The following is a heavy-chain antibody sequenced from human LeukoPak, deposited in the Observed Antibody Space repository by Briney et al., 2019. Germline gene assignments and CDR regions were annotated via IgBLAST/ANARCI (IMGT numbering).Heavy chain of an antibody. D-gene: IGHD2-15*01. J-gene: IGHJ4*02. CDR1: GFTFSSHW. V-gene: IGHV3-74*03. CDR2: INGDGSNT. CDR3: AKDSNGCSGGSCYSGYY. Sequence: GGSLRLSCAASGFTFSSHWMHWVRQAPGKGLVWVSRINGDGSNTTYADSVKGRFTISRDNAKNTLYLQMNSLRAEDTAVYYCAKDSNGCSGGSCYSGYYWGQGTLVTVSS.